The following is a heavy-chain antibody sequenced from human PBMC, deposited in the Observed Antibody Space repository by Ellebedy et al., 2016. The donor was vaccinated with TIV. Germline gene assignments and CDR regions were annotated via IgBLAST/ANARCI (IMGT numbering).Heavy chain of an antibody. Sequence: SETLSLXXTVSGDSISSSIYYWGWLRQPLGKGPEWIGSISYSGNTYYSPSLKTRVTISEDPSKKQFSLKVTSVTAADTAVYYCARHGHNQNWDYWGQGTLVTVSS. CDR2: ISYSGNT. V-gene: IGHV4-39*01. D-gene: IGHD1-1*01. CDR3: ARHGHNQNWDY. J-gene: IGHJ4*02. CDR1: GDSISSSIYY.